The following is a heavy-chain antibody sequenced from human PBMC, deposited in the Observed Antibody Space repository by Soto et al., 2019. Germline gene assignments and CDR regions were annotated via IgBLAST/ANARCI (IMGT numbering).Heavy chain of an antibody. CDR2: IYYSGST. CDR1: GGSISSYY. V-gene: IGHV4-59*08. Sequence: PSETLSLTCTVSGGSISSYYWSWIRQPPGKGLEWIGYIYYSGSTNYNPSLKSRVTISVDTSKNQFSLKLSSVTAADTAVYYCARGMGTVIAAYWGQGTLVTVSS. D-gene: IGHD4-17*01. J-gene: IGHJ4*02. CDR3: ARGMGTVIAAY.